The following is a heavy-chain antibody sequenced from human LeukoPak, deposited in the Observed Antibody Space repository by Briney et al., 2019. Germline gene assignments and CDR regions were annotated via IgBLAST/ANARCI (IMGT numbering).Heavy chain of an antibody. CDR3: ARLGGGDYYYYMDV. D-gene: IGHD2-21*01. CDR2: INHSGST. CDR1: GGSFSGYY. Sequence: PSETLSLTCAVYGGSFSGYYWSWIRQPPGKGLEWIGEINHSGSTNYNPSLKSRVTMSVDTSKNQFSLKLSSVTAADTAVYYCARLGGGDYYYYMDVWGKGTTVTVSS. J-gene: IGHJ6*03. V-gene: IGHV4-34*01.